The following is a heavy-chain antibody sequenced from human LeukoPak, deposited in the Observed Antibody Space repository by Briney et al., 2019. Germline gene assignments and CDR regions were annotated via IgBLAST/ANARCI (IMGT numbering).Heavy chain of an antibody. J-gene: IGHJ3*01. CDR2: IRSRTDGGTT. Sequence: GGSLRPSCAASGFTFSKAWMTWVRQAPGKGLDWVGRIRSRTDGGTTEYAASVKGRFTISRDDSKNTLYLQMNSLETEDTAVYYCTTADDSLWGQGTMVTVSS. CDR1: GFTFSKAW. D-gene: IGHD5-18*01. V-gene: IGHV3-15*01. CDR3: TTADDSL.